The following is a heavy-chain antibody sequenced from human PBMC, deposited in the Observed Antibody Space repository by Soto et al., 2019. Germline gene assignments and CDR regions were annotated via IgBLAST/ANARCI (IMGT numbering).Heavy chain of an antibody. CDR3: ARDTGPSDG. CDR1: GYTFTSYA. D-gene: IGHD3-10*01. Sequence: ASVTVSCKASGYTFTSYAMHWVRQAPGQRLEWMGWINAGNGNTKYSQKFQGRVTITRNTSASTAYMDLNSLRSDDTAVYYCARDTGPSDGWGQVNTITLSS. CDR2: INAGNGNT. V-gene: IGHV1-3*01. J-gene: IGHJ6*02.